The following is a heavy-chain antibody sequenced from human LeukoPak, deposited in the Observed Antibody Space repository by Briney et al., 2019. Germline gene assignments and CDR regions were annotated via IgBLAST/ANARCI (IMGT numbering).Heavy chain of an antibody. CDR3: ARGRDDYSNYKLDY. CDR2: IYYSGST. CDR1: GGSFSGYY. V-gene: IGHV4-34*01. J-gene: IGHJ4*02. D-gene: IGHD4-11*01. Sequence: SETLSLTCAVYGGSFSGYYWSWIRQPPGKGLEWIGSIYYSGSTYYNPSLKSRVTISVDTSKNQFSLKLSSVTAADTAVYYCARGRDDYSNYKLDYWGQGTLVTVSS.